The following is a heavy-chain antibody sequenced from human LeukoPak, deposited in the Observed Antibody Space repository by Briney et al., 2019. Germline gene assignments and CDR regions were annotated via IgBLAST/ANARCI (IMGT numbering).Heavy chain of an antibody. CDR2: ISGSGGST. CDR3: AKEWRSPITMATDCERGHYYYSMDV. CDR1: GFTFSNYG. Sequence: GGSLRLSCAASGFTFSNYGMNWVRQAPGKGLEWVSIISGSGGSTFYADSVKGRFTISRDNSKNTLYLHVNSLRAEDTAVYYCAKEWRSPITMATDCERGHYYYSMDVWGKGTAVTISS. J-gene: IGHJ6*03. D-gene: IGHD3-10*01. V-gene: IGHV3-23*01.